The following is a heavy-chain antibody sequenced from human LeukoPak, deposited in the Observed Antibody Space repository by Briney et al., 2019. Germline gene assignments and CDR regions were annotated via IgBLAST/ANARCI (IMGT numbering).Heavy chain of an antibody. CDR1: GFTLSNYA. D-gene: IGHD3-22*01. CDR2: INGSGDKT. Sequence: GGTLRLSCAASGFTLSNYAMNWVRQAPGKGLEWVSSINGSGDKTYYADSVKGRFTISRDNSKNSLYLQMNSLRAEDTAFYHCARVSHDTSGYFYVGAFDIWGQGTMVTVSS. CDR3: ARVSHDTSGYFYVGAFDI. J-gene: IGHJ3*02. V-gene: IGHV3-23*01.